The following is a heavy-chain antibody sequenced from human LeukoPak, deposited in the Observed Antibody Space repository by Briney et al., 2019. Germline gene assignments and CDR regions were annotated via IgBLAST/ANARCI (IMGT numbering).Heavy chain of an antibody. CDR1: EFTFSSYS. J-gene: IGHJ5*02. Sequence: GGSLRLSCAASEFTFSSYSMNWVRQAPGKGLEWVAVISYDGSNKYYADSVKGRFTISRDNSKNTLYLQMNSLRAEDAAVYYCAKRGFLNWFDPWGQGTLVTVSS. CDR2: ISYDGSNK. D-gene: IGHD2-15*01. V-gene: IGHV3-30*18. CDR3: AKRGFLNWFDP.